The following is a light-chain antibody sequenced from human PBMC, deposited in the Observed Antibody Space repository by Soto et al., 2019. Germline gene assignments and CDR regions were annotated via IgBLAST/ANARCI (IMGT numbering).Light chain of an antibody. Sequence: DVVMTQSPLSLPVTLGQPASISCRSSQSLVYSDGNTYLSWFQQRPGQSPRRLIYKVSNRDSGVPDRFSGSGSGTDFTLKISRVEAEDVGVYYCMQGTHWRTFGQGTKVEIK. CDR1: QSLVYSDGNTY. CDR3: MQGTHWRT. CDR2: KVS. J-gene: IGKJ1*01. V-gene: IGKV2-30*01.